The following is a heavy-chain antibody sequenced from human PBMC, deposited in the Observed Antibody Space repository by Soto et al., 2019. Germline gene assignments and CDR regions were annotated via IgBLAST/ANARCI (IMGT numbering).Heavy chain of an antibody. CDR2: IKQDGSEK. J-gene: IGHJ4*02. D-gene: IGHD2-15*01. Sequence: GGSLSLSCAASGFXFSSYWMSWVRQAPGKGLEWVANIKQDGSEKYYVDSVKGRFTISRDNAKNSLYLQMNSLRAEDTAVYYCARDKKLPPSPTDYWGQGTLVTVSS. V-gene: IGHV3-7*01. CDR1: GFXFSSYW. CDR3: ARDKKLPPSPTDY.